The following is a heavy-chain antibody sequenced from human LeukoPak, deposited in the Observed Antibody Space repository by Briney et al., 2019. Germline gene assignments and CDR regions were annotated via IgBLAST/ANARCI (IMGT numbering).Heavy chain of an antibody. CDR1: GYSFTNYW. V-gene: IGHV5-51*01. CDR2: ISPGDSET. Sequence: GESLKISCKGSGYSFTNYWIGWVRQMPGKGLEWMGIISPGDSETRYNPSFQGQVTISADKSISTAYLQWSSLKASDTAIYYCARSPKNSGYNSGSDCFDYWGQGTLVTVSS. J-gene: IGHJ4*02. D-gene: IGHD6-19*01. CDR3: ARSPKNSGYNSGSDCFDY.